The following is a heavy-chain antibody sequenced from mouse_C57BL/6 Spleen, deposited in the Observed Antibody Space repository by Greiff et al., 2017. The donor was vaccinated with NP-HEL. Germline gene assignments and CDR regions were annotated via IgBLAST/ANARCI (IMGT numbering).Heavy chain of an antibody. CDR3: AREEYYFDY. CDR1: GYAFSSSW. J-gene: IGHJ2*01. V-gene: IGHV1-82*01. CDR2: IYPGDGDT. Sequence: VQLQESGPELVKPGASVKISCKASGYAFSSSWMNWVKQRPGKGLEWIGRIYPGDGDTNYIGKFKGKATLTADKSSSTAYMQLSSLTSEDSAVYFCAREEYYFDYWGQGTTLTVSS.